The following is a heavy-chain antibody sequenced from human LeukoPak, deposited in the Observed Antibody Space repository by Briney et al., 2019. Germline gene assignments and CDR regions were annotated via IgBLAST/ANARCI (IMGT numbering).Heavy chain of an antibody. CDR3: ARDRGMDYGDYGHPAAYFDY. CDR1: GYTFTSYA. CDR2: INPSGGST. J-gene: IGHJ4*02. V-gene: IGHV1-46*01. D-gene: IGHD4-17*01. Sequence: GASVKVSCKASGYTFTSYAISWVRQAPGQGLEWMGIINPSGGSTSYAQKFQGRVTMTRDMSTSTVYMELSSLRSEDTAVYYCARDRGMDYGDYGHPAAYFDYWGQGTLVTVSS.